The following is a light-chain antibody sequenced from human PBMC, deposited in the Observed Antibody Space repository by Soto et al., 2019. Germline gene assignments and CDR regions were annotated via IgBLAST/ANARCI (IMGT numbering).Light chain of an antibody. V-gene: IGKV3-15*01. CDR2: CAF. CDR3: QQYKNGPWT. CDR1: QSMXTK. Sequence: IVLTQSPATLSVSPGEGVTLSCRASQSMXTKLVWYQRKPGQAPRLLXPCAFTMATGSPARFSGSGSGTEFTLTISTLQSEYFAVYYCQQYKNGPWTFGQGTKVDIK. J-gene: IGKJ1*01.